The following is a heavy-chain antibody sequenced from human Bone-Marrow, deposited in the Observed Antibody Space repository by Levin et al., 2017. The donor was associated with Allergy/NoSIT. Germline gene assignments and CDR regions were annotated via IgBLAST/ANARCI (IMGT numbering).Heavy chain of an antibody. CDR3: ARGDLGLLYYYYMDV. J-gene: IGHJ6*03. Sequence: AGGSLRLSCAASGFTFSDYAMHWVRQAPGKGLEWVAVIPYDESNKYYADSVKGRFTISRDNSKNTLDLEMNSLRVEDTAIYYCARGDLGLLYYYYMDVWGKGTTVTVSS. CDR2: IPYDESNK. D-gene: IGHD2/OR15-2a*01. CDR1: GFTFSDYA. V-gene: IGHV3-30-3*01.